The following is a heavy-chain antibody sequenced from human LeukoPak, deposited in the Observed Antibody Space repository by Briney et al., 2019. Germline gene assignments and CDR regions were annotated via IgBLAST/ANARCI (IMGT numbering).Heavy chain of an antibody. CDR3: ARDLDYYHSSGYYTV. CDR1: GFTVSSNY. V-gene: IGHV3-53*01. CDR2: IYSGGST. D-gene: IGHD3-22*01. Sequence: GGSLRLSCAASGFTVSSNYMSWVRQAPGKGLEWVSVIYSGGSTYYADSVKGRFTISRDNSKNTLYLQMNSLRAEDTAVYYCARDLDYYHSSGYYTVWGQGTMVTVSS. J-gene: IGHJ3*01.